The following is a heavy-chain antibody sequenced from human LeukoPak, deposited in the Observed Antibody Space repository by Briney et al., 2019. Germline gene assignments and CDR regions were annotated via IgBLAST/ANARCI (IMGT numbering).Heavy chain of an antibody. CDR3: AWELLLS. CDR2: ISNSGAGT. CDR1: GFTFSNYA. V-gene: IGHV3-23*01. Sequence: GGSLRLSCAASGFTFSNYAMSWVRQAPGKGLEWVSAISNSGAGTYYADSVKGRFTISRDNSKDTLYLQVNSLRAEDTAVYYCAWELLLSWGQGTLVTVSS. D-gene: IGHD1-26*01. J-gene: IGHJ5*02.